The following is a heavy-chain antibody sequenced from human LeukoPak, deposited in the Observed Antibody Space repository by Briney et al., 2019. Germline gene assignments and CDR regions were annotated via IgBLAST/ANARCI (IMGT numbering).Heavy chain of an antibody. CDR3: ARKGVYNWNDSYYYGMDV. D-gene: IGHD1-1*01. Sequence: VASVKVSCKASGGTFSSYAISWVRQAPGQGLEWMGGIIPIFGTANYAQKFQGRVTITADKSTSTAYMELSSLRSEDTAVYYCARKGVYNWNDSYYYGMDVWGKGTTVTVPS. CDR1: GGTFSSYA. V-gene: IGHV1-69*06. CDR2: IIPIFGTA. J-gene: IGHJ6*04.